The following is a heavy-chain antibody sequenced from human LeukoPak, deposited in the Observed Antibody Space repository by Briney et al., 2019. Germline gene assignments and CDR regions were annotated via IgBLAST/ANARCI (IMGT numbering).Heavy chain of an antibody. CDR2: IYNSENT. Sequence: SETLSLTCTVSGGSVSSYYWSWIRQPPGKGLEWTGYIYNSENTKYNSSLESRVTISVDTSKNQFFLKLSSVTAADTAVYYCARFHSGPSGWYVLWYFDLWGRGTLVTVSS. D-gene: IGHD6-19*01. V-gene: IGHV4-4*09. CDR3: ARFHSGPSGWYVLWYFDL. J-gene: IGHJ2*01. CDR1: GGSVSSYY.